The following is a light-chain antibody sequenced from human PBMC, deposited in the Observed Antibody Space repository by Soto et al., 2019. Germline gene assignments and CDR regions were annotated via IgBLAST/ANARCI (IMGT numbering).Light chain of an antibody. CDR2: GAS. CDR3: QQYNNWPPYT. Sequence: ETVMTQSPATLSVSPWKRATLSCRTSRTIANNLAWYQQRPGQAPRLLIYGASTRATGIPARFSGSGSGTEFTLTISSRQSEDFAIYYCQQYNNWPPYTFGQGTKLEIK. CDR1: RTIANN. V-gene: IGKV3-15*01. J-gene: IGKJ2*01.